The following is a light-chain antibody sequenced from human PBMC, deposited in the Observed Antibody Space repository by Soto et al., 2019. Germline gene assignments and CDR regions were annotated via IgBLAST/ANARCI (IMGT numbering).Light chain of an antibody. CDR2: KAS. V-gene: IGKV1-5*03. J-gene: IGKJ1*01. CDR3: QQYNSFPGT. Sequence: DIQMTQSPSTLSASVGDRVIITCRASQSVSSWLAWYQQKPGKAPKLLIYKASSLESGVPSRFSGSGSGTEFTLTISSLQPDDFAPYYCQQYNSFPGTFGQGTKVEIK. CDR1: QSVSSW.